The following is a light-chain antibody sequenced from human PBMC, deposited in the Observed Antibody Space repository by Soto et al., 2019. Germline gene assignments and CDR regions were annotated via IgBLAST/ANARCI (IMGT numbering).Light chain of an antibody. CDR2: TAS. J-gene: IGKJ2*01. CDR3: QQTYTTLYT. V-gene: IGKV1-39*01. CDR1: QSISLY. Sequence: DIQMTQSPSSLSASVGDRVTITCRASQSISLYLNWYQQKPGKAPKLLIYTASTLQSGVPSRFSGSGSGADFTLSITSLQPEDFATYYCQQTYTTLYTFGQGTKLEIK.